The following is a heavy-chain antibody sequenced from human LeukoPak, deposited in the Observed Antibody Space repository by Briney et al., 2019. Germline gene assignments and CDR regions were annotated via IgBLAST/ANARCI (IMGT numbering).Heavy chain of an antibody. V-gene: IGHV3-49*04. CDR3: TRVVPAAIGDY. J-gene: IGHJ4*02. D-gene: IGHD2-2*01. CDR2: IRSKAYGGTT. Sequence: GGSLRHSCTASGFTFGDYAMSWVRQAPGKGLEWVGFIRSKAYGGTTEYAASVKGRFTISRDDSKSIAYLQMNSLKTEDTAVYYCTRVVPAAIGDYWGQGTLVTVSS. CDR1: GFTFGDYA.